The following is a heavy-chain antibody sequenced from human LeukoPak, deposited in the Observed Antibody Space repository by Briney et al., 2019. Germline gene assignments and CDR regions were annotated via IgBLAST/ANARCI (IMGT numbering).Heavy chain of an antibody. V-gene: IGHV4-39*07. CDR1: GGSISSSSSY. Sequence: SETLSLTCTVSGGSISSSSSYWGWIRQPPGKGLEWIGSIYYSGSTYYNPSLKSRVTISVDTSKKQFSLKLSSVTAADTAVYYCARGVYYYGSGSYYTKWGQGTLVTVSS. D-gene: IGHD3-10*01. CDR2: IYYSGST. J-gene: IGHJ4*02. CDR3: ARGVYYYGSGSYYTK.